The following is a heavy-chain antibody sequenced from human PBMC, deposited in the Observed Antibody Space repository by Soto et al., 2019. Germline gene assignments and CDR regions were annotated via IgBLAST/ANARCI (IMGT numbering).Heavy chain of an antibody. CDR1: GYSISSGYY. V-gene: IGHV4-38-2*01. CDR2: IFHRGTT. CDR3: ARVDSPYYYNSSGYFTY. J-gene: IGHJ4*02. D-gene: IGHD3-22*01. Sequence: SETLSLTCAVSGYSISSGYYWGWIRQPPGKGPEWIGNIFHRGTTYYNPSLQSRVAMSVDTSKNEISLRLSAMTAADTAVYYCARVDSPYYYNSSGYFTYWGQGSLVTVSS.